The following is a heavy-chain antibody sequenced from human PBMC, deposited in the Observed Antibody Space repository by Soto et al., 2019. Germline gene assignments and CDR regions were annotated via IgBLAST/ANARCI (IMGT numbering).Heavy chain of an antibody. CDR2: IYYTGST. CDR3: ASLCSSTSCYDGY. D-gene: IGHD2-2*01. V-gene: IGHV4-59*01. J-gene: IGHJ4*02. Sequence: PSETLSLTCTVSGGSISNYYWSWIRQPPGKGLEWIGYIYYTGSTNYNPSLKSRVTISVDTSKNQLSLKLSSVTAADTAVYYCASLCSSTSCYDGYWGQGTLVTVSS. CDR1: GGSISNYY.